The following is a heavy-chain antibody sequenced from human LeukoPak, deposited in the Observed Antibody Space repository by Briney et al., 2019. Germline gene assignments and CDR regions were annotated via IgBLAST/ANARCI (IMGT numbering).Heavy chain of an antibody. Sequence: PGRSLRLSCAASGFTFSSYWMSWVRQAPEKGLEWVANMRHDGSEKYYVDSVRGRFTISRDNAKESLYLQMNSLRAEDTAVYYCARGDRGGYWGQGTLVTVSS. V-gene: IGHV3-7*05. CDR3: ARGDRGGY. CDR1: GFTFSSYW. D-gene: IGHD3-10*01. J-gene: IGHJ4*02. CDR2: MRHDGSEK.